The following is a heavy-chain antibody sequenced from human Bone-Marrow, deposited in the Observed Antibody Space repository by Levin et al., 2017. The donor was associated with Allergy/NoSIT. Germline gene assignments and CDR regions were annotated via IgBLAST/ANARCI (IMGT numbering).Heavy chain of an antibody. Sequence: VASVKVSCKASGYIFTYRYLHWVRQAPGQALEWMGWITPYNGNTKYAEKFRDRVSFTRDGSLTIYIEVRSLGSEDTAIYFCARSSLDESGTYAMEVWGQGTTVTVSS. CDR3: ARSSLDESGTYAMEV. CDR1: GYIFTYRY. V-gene: IGHV1-45*02. CDR2: ITPYNGNT. J-gene: IGHJ6*02. D-gene: IGHD3-10*01.